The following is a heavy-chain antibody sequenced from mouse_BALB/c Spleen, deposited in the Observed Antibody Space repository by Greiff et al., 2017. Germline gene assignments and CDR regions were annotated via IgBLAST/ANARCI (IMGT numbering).Heavy chain of an antibody. CDR1: GFTFSSYA. CDR2: ISSGGST. D-gene: IGHD1-2*01. V-gene: IGHV5-6-5*01. J-gene: IGHJ4*01. CDR3: ARANYYGYNYAMDY. Sequence: EVHLVESGGGLVKPGGSLKLSCAASGFTFSSYAMSWVRQTPEKRLEWVASISSGGSTYYPDSVKGRFTISRDNARNILYLQMSSLRSEDTAMYYCARANYYGYNYAMDYWGQGTSVTVSS.